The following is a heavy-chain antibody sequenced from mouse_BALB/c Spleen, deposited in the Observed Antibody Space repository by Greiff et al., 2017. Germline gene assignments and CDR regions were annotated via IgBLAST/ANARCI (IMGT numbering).Heavy chain of an antibody. Sequence: VQLQQSGAELVRSGASVKLSCTASGFNIKDYYMHWVKQRPEQGLEWIGWIDPENGNTKYDPKFQGKATITADTSSNTAYLQLSSLTSEDTAVYYCARGNYWGQGTTLTVSS. J-gene: IGHJ2*01. V-gene: IGHV14-1*02. CDR2: IDPENGNT. CDR1: GFNIKDYY. CDR3: ARGNY.